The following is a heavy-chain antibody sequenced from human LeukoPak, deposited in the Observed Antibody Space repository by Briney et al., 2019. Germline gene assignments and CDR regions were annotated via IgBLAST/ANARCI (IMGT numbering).Heavy chain of an antibody. CDR1: GGSSSGYY. V-gene: IGHV4-34*01. CDR3: ARAYYDFWSGYYNWFDP. CDR2: INHSGST. Sequence: KPSETLSLTCAVYGGSSSGYYWSWIRQPPGKGLEWIGEINHSGSTNYNPSLKSRVTISVDTSKNQFSLKLSSVTAADTAVYYCARAYYDFWSGYYNWFDPWGQGTLVTVSS. D-gene: IGHD3-3*01. J-gene: IGHJ5*02.